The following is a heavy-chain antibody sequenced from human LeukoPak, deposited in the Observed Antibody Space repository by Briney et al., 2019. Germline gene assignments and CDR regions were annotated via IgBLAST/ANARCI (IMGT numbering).Heavy chain of an antibody. Sequence: GGSLRLSCVVSGFTFSNYWMSWVRQAPGKGLEWVANIKQDGSEKHYVDSVKSRFTISRDNAKNSPYLQMNSLGAEDTAVYYCARDNYYGSGSFYKRAYYFDYWGQGTLVTVSS. CDR3: ARDNYYGSGSFYKRAYYFDY. D-gene: IGHD3-10*01. CDR1: GFTFSNYW. J-gene: IGHJ4*02. V-gene: IGHV3-7*01. CDR2: IKQDGSEK.